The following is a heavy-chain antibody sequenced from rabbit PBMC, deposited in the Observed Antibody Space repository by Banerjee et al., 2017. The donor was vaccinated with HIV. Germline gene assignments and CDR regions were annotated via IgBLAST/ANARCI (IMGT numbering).Heavy chain of an antibody. V-gene: IGHV1S45*01. D-gene: IGHD6-1*01. CDR3: ARQNYAGYAYGL. Sequence: EESGGDLVKPEGSLTLTCTASGFDLSSGYWICWVRQAPGKGLEWIGCINSGSTTIIWYANWAKGRFTISKTSSTTVTLQMTSLTAADTATYFCARQNYAGYAYGLWGQGTLVTVS. CDR1: GFDLSSGYW. J-gene: IGHJ3*01. CDR2: INSGSTTII.